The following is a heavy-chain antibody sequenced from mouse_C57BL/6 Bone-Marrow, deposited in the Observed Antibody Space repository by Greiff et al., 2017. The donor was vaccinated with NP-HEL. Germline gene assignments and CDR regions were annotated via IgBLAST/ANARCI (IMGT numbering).Heavy chain of an antibody. Sequence: QVQLQQPGAELVKPGASVKLSCKASGYTFTSYLMHWVKQRPGRGLEWIGRIDPNSGGTKYNEKFKSKSTLTVDKPSSTADMQRNSLTSEDSAVYYGARYYYGSSSFDYWGQGTTLTVSS. CDR2: IDPNSGGT. V-gene: IGHV1-72*01. J-gene: IGHJ2*01. D-gene: IGHD1-1*01. CDR3: ARYYYGSSSFDY. CDR1: GYTFTSYL.